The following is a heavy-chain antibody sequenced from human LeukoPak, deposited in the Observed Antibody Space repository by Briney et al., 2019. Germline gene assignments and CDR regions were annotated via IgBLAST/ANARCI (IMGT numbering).Heavy chain of an antibody. Sequence: GGSLRLSCAASGFTFDDYGMSWVRQAPGKGLEWVANIKQDGSEKYYVDSVKGRFTISRDNAKNSLYLQMNSLRAEDTAVYYCARDMTVVPSYYYYYYMDVWGKGTTVTVSS. CDR1: GFTFDDYG. J-gene: IGHJ6*03. V-gene: IGHV3-7*01. CDR2: IKQDGSEK. CDR3: ARDMTVVPSYYYYYYMDV. D-gene: IGHD4-23*01.